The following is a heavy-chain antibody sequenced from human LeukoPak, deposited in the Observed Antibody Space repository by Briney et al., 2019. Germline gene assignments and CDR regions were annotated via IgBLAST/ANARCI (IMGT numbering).Heavy chain of an antibody. CDR2: ITISGGGT. CDR1: GFTFSSYA. J-gene: IGHJ4*02. CDR3: AKVNLVATGFYEY. Sequence: GGSLRLSCADSGFTFSSYAMSWVRQAPGKGLEWVSAITISGGGTLYADSVKGRFTISRDNSENTMYLQMNSLRAEDTAIYYCAKVNLVATGFYEYWGQGTLVTVSS. V-gene: IGHV3-23*01. D-gene: IGHD2-15*01.